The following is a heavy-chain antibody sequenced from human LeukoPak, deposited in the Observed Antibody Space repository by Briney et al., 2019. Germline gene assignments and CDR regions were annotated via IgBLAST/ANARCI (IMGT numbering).Heavy chain of an antibody. D-gene: IGHD1-26*01. Sequence: VASVKVSCKASGGTFSSYAISWVRQAPGQGLEWMGGIIPIFGTANYAQKFQGRVTITADKSTSTAYMELSSLRSEDTAVYYCARSRIGSYYPFDYWGQGTLVTVSS. CDR1: GGTFSSYA. J-gene: IGHJ4*02. V-gene: IGHV1-69*06. CDR3: ARSRIGSYYPFDY. CDR2: IIPIFGTA.